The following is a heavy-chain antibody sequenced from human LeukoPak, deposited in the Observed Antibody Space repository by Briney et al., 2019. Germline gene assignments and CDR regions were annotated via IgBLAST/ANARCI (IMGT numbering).Heavy chain of an antibody. CDR2: IYHSGST. Sequence: SETLSLTCAVSGGSISSSNWWSWVRQPPGKGLEWIGEIYHSGSTNYNPSLKSRVTISVDKSKNQFSLKLSSVTAADTAVYYCATDVITVGATSAFDIWGQGTMVTVSS. V-gene: IGHV4-4*02. CDR3: ATDVITVGATSAFDI. CDR1: GGSISSSNW. D-gene: IGHD1-26*01. J-gene: IGHJ3*02.